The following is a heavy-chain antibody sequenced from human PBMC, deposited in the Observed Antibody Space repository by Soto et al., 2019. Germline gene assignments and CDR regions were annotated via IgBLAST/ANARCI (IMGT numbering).Heavy chain of an antibody. CDR2: IGTAGDT. CDR1: GFTFSSYD. CDR3: ARDGLGIAARFFDY. D-gene: IGHD6-6*01. V-gene: IGHV3-13*01. Sequence: GGSLRLSCAASGFTFSSYDMHWVRQATGKGLEWVSAIGTAGDTYYPGSVKGRFTISGENAKNSLYLQMNSLRAEDTAVYYCARDGLGIAARFFDYWGQGTLVTVSS. J-gene: IGHJ4*02.